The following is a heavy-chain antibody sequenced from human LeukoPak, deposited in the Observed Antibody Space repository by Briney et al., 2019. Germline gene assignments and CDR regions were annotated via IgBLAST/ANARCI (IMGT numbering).Heavy chain of an antibody. CDR2: IYYSGSTGGST. CDR1: GGSISSYY. Sequence: PSETLSLTCIVSGGSISSYYWSWIRQPPGKGLEWIGYIYYSGSTGGSTNYNPSLKSRVTISVDTSKNQFSLKLSSVTAADTAVYYCAAGTPGLGLQLYYFDYWGQGTLVTVSS. CDR3: AAGTPGLGLQLYYFDY. V-gene: IGHV4-59*01. D-gene: IGHD4-11*01. J-gene: IGHJ4*02.